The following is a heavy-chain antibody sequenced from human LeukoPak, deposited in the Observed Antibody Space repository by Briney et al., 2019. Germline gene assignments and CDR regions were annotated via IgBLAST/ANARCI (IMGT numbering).Heavy chain of an antibody. D-gene: IGHD6-19*01. Sequence: SETLCFTCTVSGGSISSGSYYWSWIRQPAGKGLEWIGRMYTSGSTNYNPSLKSRVTISVDTSKNQFSLKLSSVTAADTAVYYCARGIGGGWYSSPFDYWGQGTLVTVSS. J-gene: IGHJ4*02. CDR2: MYTSGST. CDR3: ARGIGGGWYSSPFDY. V-gene: IGHV4-61*02. CDR1: GGSISSGSYY.